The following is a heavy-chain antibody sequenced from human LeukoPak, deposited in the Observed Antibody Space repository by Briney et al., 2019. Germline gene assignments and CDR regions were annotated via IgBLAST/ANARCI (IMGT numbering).Heavy chain of an antibody. CDR3: ARDPSSGGYLKGWFDP. J-gene: IGHJ5*02. V-gene: IGHV1-2*02. CDR1: GYTFTSYY. CDR2: INPNSGGT. D-gene: IGHD6-19*01. Sequence: ASVKVSCKASGYTFTSYYMHWVRQAPGQGLEWMGWINPNSGGTNYAQKFQGRVTMTRDTSISTAYMELSRLRSDDTAVYYCARDPSSGGYLKGWFDPWGQGTLVTVSS.